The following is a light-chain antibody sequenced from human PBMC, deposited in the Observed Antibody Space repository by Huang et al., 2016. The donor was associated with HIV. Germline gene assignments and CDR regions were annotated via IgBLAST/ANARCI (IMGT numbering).Light chain of an antibody. Sequence: EIVLTQSPGTLSLSPGERATLSCRASQRISSSSLAWYLQKPGQAPTLLSHGASTRATDIPDRFSGSGSGTDFTLTINRLEPEDFAVYYCHQYGSPPFTFGPGTKVDIK. V-gene: IGKV3-20*01. J-gene: IGKJ3*01. CDR2: GAS. CDR3: HQYGSPPFT. CDR1: QRISSSS.